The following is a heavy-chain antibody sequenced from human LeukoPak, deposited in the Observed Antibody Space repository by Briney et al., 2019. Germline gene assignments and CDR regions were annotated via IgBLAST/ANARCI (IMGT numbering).Heavy chain of an antibody. V-gene: IGHV3-23*01. CDR2: ISGSGGRT. CDR3: ARDMVVRGVTDAFDI. D-gene: IGHD3-10*01. Sequence: GGSLRLSCAASGFTFSSYAMSWVRQAPGKGLEWVSVISGSGGRTYYADSVKGRFTISRDNSKNTLFLQMNSLRAEDTAVYYCARDMVVRGVTDAFDIWGQGTMVTVSS. CDR1: GFTFSSYA. J-gene: IGHJ3*02.